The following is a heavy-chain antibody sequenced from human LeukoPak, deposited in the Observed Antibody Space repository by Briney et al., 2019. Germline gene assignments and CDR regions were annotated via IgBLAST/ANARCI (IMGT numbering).Heavy chain of an antibody. D-gene: IGHD3-16*02. Sequence: ASVKVSCKATGYTFTNNFMHWVRQAPGQGLEGIGIINPSCDNTWYAQKFQGRVTMIRDIATSTDYLEESGLRSEDTAVYYCARGLITFGGVIVIEEYYFDYWGQGTLVTVSS. J-gene: IGHJ4*02. CDR1: GYTFTNNF. CDR2: INPSCDNT. V-gene: IGHV1-46*01. CDR3: ARGLITFGGVIVIEEYYFDY.